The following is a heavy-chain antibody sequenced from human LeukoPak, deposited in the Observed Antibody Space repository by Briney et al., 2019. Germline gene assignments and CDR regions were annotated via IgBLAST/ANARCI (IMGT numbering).Heavy chain of an antibody. CDR2: IKQDGSAK. CDR3: ARAELLSLDY. D-gene: IGHD2-21*02. CDR1: GFTLFTYW. V-gene: IGHV3-7*01. J-gene: IGHJ4*02. Sequence: GGSLRLSCAASGFTLFTYWMSWVRQAPGKGLEWVANIKQDGSAKYYVDSVKGRFTISRDNSKNTLYLQMNSLRAEDTAVYYCARAELLSLDYWGQGTLVTVSS.